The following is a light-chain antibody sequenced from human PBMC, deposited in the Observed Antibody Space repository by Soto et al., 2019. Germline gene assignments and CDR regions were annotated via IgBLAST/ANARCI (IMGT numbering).Light chain of an antibody. CDR1: SSNIGSNT. Sequence: QSVLTQPPSASGTPGQRVTISCSGSSSNIGSNTVNWYQQLPGTAPKLLIYSNNQRPSGVPDRFSGSKSGTPASLAISGLQSEDEADYYCAAWDDSLNGLYVFGTRTKVTV. V-gene: IGLV1-44*01. CDR2: SNN. CDR3: AAWDDSLNGLYV. J-gene: IGLJ1*01.